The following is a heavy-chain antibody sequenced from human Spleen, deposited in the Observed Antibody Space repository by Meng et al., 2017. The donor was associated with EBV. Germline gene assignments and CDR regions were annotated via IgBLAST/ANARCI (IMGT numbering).Heavy chain of an antibody. CDR2: IYPSGST. CDR1: GGSISSSNW. CDR3: ARAPNDGYHPLGY. Sequence: QVHLQEAGPGLVKPSGTLSLPCAVSGGSISSSNWWSWVRQPPGKGLEWIGEIYPSGSTNYNPSLKSRVTISVDKSKNQFSLRLNSVTAADTAVYYCARAPNDGYHPLGYWGQGTLVTVSS. J-gene: IGHJ4*02. D-gene: IGHD5-24*01. V-gene: IGHV4-4*02.